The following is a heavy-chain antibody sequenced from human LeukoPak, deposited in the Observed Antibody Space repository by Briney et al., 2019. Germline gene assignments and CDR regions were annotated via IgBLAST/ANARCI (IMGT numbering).Heavy chain of an antibody. CDR2: SNPNSGGT. D-gene: IGHD6-13*01. J-gene: IGHJ5*02. CDR1: GYTFTGYY. V-gene: IGHV1-2*02. Sequence: ASVKVSCKASGYTFTGYYMHWVRQAPGQGLEWMGWSNPNSGGTNYAQKFQGRVTMTRDTSISTAYMELSRLRSDDTAVYYCAREAGYSSSWYNWFDPWGQGTLVTVSS. CDR3: AREAGYSSSWYNWFDP.